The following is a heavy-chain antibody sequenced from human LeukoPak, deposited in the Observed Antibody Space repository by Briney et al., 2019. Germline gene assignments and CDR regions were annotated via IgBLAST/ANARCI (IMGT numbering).Heavy chain of an antibody. D-gene: IGHD2-8*01. J-gene: IGHJ6*02. V-gene: IGHV4-59*08. CDR1: GASMSSYY. Sequence: SETLSLTCTVSGASMSSYYWSWIRQPPGKGLEWIGYIYYSGNTNYNPSLKSRVTISIETSKNQFSLKLTSVTGADTTVYYCEGMAAIGAMDVWGQGTTVTVSS. CDR3: EGMAAIGAMDV. CDR2: IYYSGNT.